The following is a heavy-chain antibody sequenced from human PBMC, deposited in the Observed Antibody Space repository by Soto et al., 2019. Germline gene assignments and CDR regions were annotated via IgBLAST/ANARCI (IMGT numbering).Heavy chain of an antibody. J-gene: IGHJ4*02. V-gene: IGHV3-15*01. CDR2: IKSKADGGTP. D-gene: IGHD2-15*01. Sequence: EVQLVESGGGLVEPGGSLRLSCVVSGFTFSNAWMRWVRQAPGKGLEWVGRIKSKADGGTPEYAASVEGRFTISRDDSKNTLCLQLDGLKTEDTAVYYCSTGLRWTSADDYWGQGTLVTVSS. CDR3: STGLRWTSADDY. CDR1: GFTFSNAW.